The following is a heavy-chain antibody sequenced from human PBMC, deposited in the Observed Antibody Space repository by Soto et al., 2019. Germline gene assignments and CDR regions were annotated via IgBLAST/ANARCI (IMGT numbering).Heavy chain of an antibody. V-gene: IGHV3-21*04. J-gene: IGHJ4*02. CDR3: ARSYYDILTGYYRALDY. CDR2: ISSSSSYI. Sequence: PGGSLRLSCAASGFTFSSYSMNWVRQAPGKGLEWVSSISSSSSYIYYADSVKGRFTISRDNAKNSLYLQMNSLRAEDTAVYYCARSYYDILTGYYRALDYWGQGTLVTVS. CDR1: GFTFSSYS. D-gene: IGHD3-9*01.